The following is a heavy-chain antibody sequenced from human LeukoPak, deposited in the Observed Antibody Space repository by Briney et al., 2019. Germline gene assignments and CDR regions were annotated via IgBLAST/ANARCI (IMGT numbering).Heavy chain of an antibody. D-gene: IGHD4-17*01. CDR1: GYTFTGYY. CDR3: ARGDGDYLDY. Sequence: ASVKVSCKASGYTFTGYYMHWVRQAPGQGLEWMGWINPNSGGTNYAQNVQGWVTMTRDTSISTAYMELSRLRSDDTEVYYCARGDGDYLDYWGQGTLVTVSS. J-gene: IGHJ4*02. V-gene: IGHV1-2*04. CDR2: INPNSGGT.